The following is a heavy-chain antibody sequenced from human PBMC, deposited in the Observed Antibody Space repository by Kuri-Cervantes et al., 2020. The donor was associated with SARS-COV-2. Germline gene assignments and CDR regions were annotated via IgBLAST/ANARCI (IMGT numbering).Heavy chain of an antibody. J-gene: IGHJ6*02. CDR2: ISYDGSNK. V-gene: IGHV3-30*18. CDR3: AKGLYYDFWSGYLSYYGMDV. CDR1: GFTFSSYG. D-gene: IGHD3-3*01. Sequence: GESLKISCAASGFTFSSYGMHWVRQAPGKGLVWVAVISYDGSNKYYADAVKGRFTISRDNSKNTLYLQMNSPRAEDTAVYYCAKGLYYDFWSGYLSYYGMDVWGQGTTVTVSS.